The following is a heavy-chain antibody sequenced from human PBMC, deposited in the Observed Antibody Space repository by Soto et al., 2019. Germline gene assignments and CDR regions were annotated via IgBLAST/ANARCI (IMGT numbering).Heavy chain of an antibody. J-gene: IGHJ4*02. CDR2: INPNSGNI. CDR3: ARGRASGSYYLLDY. CDR1: GDTFTTYD. V-gene: IGHV1-8*01. D-gene: IGHD3-10*01. Sequence: GGSVKVSCKASGDTFTTYDINWVRQATGHGLEWMGWINPNSGNIGYAQRFQGRVTMTRDTAIRTAYMEVSSLRSDDTAVYYCARGRASGSYYLLDYWGQGTLVTVSS.